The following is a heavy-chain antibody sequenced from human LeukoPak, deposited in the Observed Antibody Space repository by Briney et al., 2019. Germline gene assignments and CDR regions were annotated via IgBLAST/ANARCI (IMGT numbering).Heavy chain of an antibody. CDR2: IRGSGGST. J-gene: IGHJ4*02. Sequence: GGSLRLSCAASGFTFSSYAMSWVRQAPGRGLEGVSAIRGSGGSTYYADSVKGRFTIARDNAENSLSLQMNSLRAEDTAVYYCARDRWFGESLPAHFDYWGQGTLVTVSS. CDR3: ARDRWFGESLPAHFDY. D-gene: IGHD3-10*01. V-gene: IGHV3-23*01. CDR1: GFTFSSYA.